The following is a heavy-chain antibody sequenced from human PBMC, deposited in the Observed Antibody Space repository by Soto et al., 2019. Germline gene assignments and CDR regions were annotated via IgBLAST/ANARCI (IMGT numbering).Heavy chain of an antibody. V-gene: IGHV4-34*01. CDR2: INHSGST. CDR3: ASWLAGYCSSTSCAYGMDV. CDR1: GGSFSCYY. D-gene: IGHD2-2*01. Sequence: SETLSLTCAVYGGSFSCYYGSWIRQPPGKGLEWIGEINHSGSTNYNPSLKSQVTISVDTSKNQFSLKLSSVTAADTAVYYCASWLAGYCSSTSCAYGMDVWGQGTTVTVSS. J-gene: IGHJ6*02.